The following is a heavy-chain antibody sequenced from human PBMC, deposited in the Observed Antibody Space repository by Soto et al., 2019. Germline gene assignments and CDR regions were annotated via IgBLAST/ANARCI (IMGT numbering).Heavy chain of an antibody. J-gene: IGHJ4*02. D-gene: IGHD2-2*01. CDR1: GYTFTTYD. Sequence: ASVKVSCKTSGYTFTTYDINWVRQATGQGLEWMGWMNPNSGNTGYVQKFQGRVTMTRNTSISTAYMELTSLRSEDTAVYFSVRGSSQTAWAGFDLWGQGTMVTVSS. CDR2: MNPNSGNT. V-gene: IGHV1-8*02. CDR3: VRGSSQTAWAGFDL.